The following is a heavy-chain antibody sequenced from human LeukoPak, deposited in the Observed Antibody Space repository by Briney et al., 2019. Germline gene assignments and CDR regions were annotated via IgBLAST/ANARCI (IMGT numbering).Heavy chain of an antibody. J-gene: IGHJ4*02. D-gene: IGHD3-22*01. Sequence: PSETLSLTCTVSGGSINSGSYYWSWIRQPAGKGLEWIGRIYTSGSTSYNPSLKSRVTISVDTSKNQFSLKLSSVTAADTAVYYCAREHNYYDSSGLDYWGQGTLVTVSS. CDR2: IYTSGST. CDR1: GGSINSGSYY. CDR3: AREHNYYDSSGLDY. V-gene: IGHV4-61*02.